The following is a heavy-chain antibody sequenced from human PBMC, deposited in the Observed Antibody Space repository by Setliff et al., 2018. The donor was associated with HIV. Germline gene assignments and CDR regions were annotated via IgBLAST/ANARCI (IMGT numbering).Heavy chain of an antibody. CDR2: LDHFGSEE. Sequence: PGGSLRLSCAASGFSFSRYWMSWVRQAPGKGLEWVASLDHFGSEENYVDSVKGRLTISRDNTKNTLYLQMNGLRAEDTAVYYCVRGIVGASVFNYWGQGTQVTVSS. V-gene: IGHV3-7*01. CDR1: GFSFSRYW. CDR3: VRGIVGASVFNY. D-gene: IGHD1-26*01. J-gene: IGHJ4*02.